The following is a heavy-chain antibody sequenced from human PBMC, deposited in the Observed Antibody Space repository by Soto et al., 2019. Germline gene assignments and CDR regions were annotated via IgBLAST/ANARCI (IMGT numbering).Heavy chain of an antibody. CDR2: ISYDGSNK. J-gene: IGHJ4*02. CDR3: AKGDDLYCSGGSCYRPHDTPPLDY. Sequence: PGGSLRLSCAASGFTFSSYGMHWVRQAPGKGLEWVAVISYDGSNKYYADSVKGRFTISRDNSKNTLYLQMNSLRAEDTAVYYCAKGDDLYCSGGSCYRPHDTPPLDYWGQGTLVTVSS. V-gene: IGHV3-30*18. CDR1: GFTFSSYG. D-gene: IGHD2-15*01.